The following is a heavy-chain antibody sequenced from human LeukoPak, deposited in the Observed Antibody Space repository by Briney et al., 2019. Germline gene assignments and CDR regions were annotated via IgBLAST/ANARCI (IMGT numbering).Heavy chain of an antibody. CDR3: ARAENYYGSGSSFDY. CDR1: GYTFTSYG. V-gene: IGHV1-69*13. J-gene: IGHJ4*02. CDR2: IIPIFGTA. Sequence: ASVKVSCKASGYTFTSYGISWVRQAPGQGLEWMGGIIPIFGTANYAQKFQGRVTITADESTSTAYMELSSLRSEDTAVYYCARAENYYGSGSSFDYWGQGTLVTVSS. D-gene: IGHD3-10*01.